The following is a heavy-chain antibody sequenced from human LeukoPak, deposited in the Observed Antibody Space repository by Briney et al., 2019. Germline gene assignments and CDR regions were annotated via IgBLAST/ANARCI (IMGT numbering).Heavy chain of an antibody. J-gene: IGHJ4*02. Sequence: GGSLRLSCAASGFTFSSYWMSWVRQAPGKGLEWVANIEQDGSEKYYVDSVKGRFTISRDNAKNSLYLQMNSLRAEATAVYYCARKQQLVSSYFDYWGQGTLVTVSS. D-gene: IGHD6-6*01. CDR2: IEQDGSEK. CDR3: ARKQQLVSSYFDY. CDR1: GFTFSSYW. V-gene: IGHV3-7*01.